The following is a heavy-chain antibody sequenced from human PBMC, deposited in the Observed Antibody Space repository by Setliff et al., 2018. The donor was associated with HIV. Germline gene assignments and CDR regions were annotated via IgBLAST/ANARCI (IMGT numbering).Heavy chain of an antibody. CDR1: GGSISSSSYY. CDR2: IYSGGTT. J-gene: IGHJ6*03. CDR3: ARQGEVYGTVYYYYMDV. V-gene: IGHV4-39*07. Sequence: SETLSLTCTVSGGSISSSSYYWGWIRQPPGKGLEWIGNIYSGGTTYYNSSLRSRVTISVDTSKNQFSLKLNSVTAADTAVYYCARQGEVYGTVYYYYMDVWGKGTTVTVSS. D-gene: IGHD4-17*01.